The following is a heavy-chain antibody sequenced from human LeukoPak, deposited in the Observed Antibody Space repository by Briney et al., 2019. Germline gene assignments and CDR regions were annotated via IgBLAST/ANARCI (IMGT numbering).Heavy chain of an antibody. V-gene: IGHV4-59*01. D-gene: IGHD4-11*01. CDR2: IYYSGST. Sequence: SETLSLTCTVSGGSISSYYWSWIRQPPGKGLEWIGYIYYSGSTNYNPSLKSRVTISEDTSKNQFSLKLSSVTAADTAVYYCARVSRSRTPRSPNDYSDYVYYFDYWGQGTLVTVSS. CDR1: GGSISSYY. J-gene: IGHJ4*02. CDR3: ARVSRSRTPRSPNDYSDYVYYFDY.